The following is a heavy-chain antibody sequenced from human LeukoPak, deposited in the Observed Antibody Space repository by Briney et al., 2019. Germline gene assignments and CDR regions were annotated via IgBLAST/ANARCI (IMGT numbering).Heavy chain of an antibody. CDR1: GGSFSGYS. J-gene: IGHJ2*01. CDR2: INHSGST. V-gene: IGHV4-34*01. Sequence: PSETLSLTCAVYGGSFSGYSWSWIRQPPGKGLEWIGEINHSGSTNYNPSLKSRVTISVDTSKNQFSLKLSSVTAADTAVYYCARGRYSSGSNWYFDLWGRGTLVTVSS. D-gene: IGHD6-19*01. CDR3: ARGRYSSGSNWYFDL.